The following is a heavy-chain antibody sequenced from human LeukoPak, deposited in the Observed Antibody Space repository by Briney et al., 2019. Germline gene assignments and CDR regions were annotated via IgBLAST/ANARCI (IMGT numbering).Heavy chain of an antibody. J-gene: IGHJ4*02. CDR2: IYSGGST. D-gene: IGHD5-24*01. CDR1: GLTVSSNY. Sequence: GGSLRLSCAASGLTVSSNYMNWVRQTPGKGLEWVSVIYSGGSTYYADSVKGRFTISRDNSKNTVFLQMNSLRAEDTAVYYCARDWVYKIDYWGRGTLVTVSS. CDR3: ARDWVYKIDY. V-gene: IGHV3-53*01.